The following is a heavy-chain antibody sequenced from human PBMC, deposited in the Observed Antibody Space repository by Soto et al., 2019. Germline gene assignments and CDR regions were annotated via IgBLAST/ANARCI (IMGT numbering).Heavy chain of an antibody. V-gene: IGHV1-8*01. CDR2: MNPNSGNT. Sequence: ASVKVSCKASGYTFTSYDINCVRQATGQGLEWMGWMNPNSGNTGYAQKFQGRVTMTRNTSISTAYMELSSLRSEDTAVYYCARVPDTAMVTGDYGMDVWGQGTTVTVSS. D-gene: IGHD5-18*01. J-gene: IGHJ6*02. CDR1: GYTFTSYD. CDR3: ARVPDTAMVTGDYGMDV.